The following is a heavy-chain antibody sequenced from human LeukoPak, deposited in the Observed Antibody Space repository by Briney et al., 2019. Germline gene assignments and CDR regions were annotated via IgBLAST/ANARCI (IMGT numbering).Heavy chain of an antibody. V-gene: IGHV4-4*07. CDR1: GGSISSYY. D-gene: IGHD4-17*01. CDR3: AHGDYEAFDI. CDR2: IYTSGST. J-gene: IGHJ3*02. Sequence: SGTLSLTCTVSGGSISSYYWSWIRQPAGKGLEWIGRIYTSGSTNYNPSLKSRVTMSVDTSKNQFSLKLSTVTAADTAVYYCAHGDYEAFDIWGEGTMVTVSS.